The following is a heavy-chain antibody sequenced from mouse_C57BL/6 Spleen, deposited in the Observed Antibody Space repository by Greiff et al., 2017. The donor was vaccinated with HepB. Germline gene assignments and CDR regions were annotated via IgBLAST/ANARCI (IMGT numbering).Heavy chain of an antibody. CDR3: ARYGPLIYDGYYAFDY. J-gene: IGHJ2*01. CDR2: IRNKANGYTT. CDR1: GFTFTDYY. Sequence: EVKLMESGGGLVQPGGSLSLSCAASGFTFTDYYMSWVRQPPGKALEWLGFIRNKANGYTTEYSASVKGRFTISRDNSQSILYLQMNALRAEDSATYYCARYGPLIYDGYYAFDYWGQGTTLTVSS. D-gene: IGHD2-3*01. V-gene: IGHV7-3*01.